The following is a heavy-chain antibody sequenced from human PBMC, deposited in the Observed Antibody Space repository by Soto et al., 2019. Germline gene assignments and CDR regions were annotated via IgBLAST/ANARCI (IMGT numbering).Heavy chain of an antibody. J-gene: IGHJ4*02. CDR2: ISYEGSEK. Sequence: QVHLVESGGGVVQPGRSLRLSCAASGFTFSNNGMHWVRQAPGKGLEWMGVISYEGSEKYYAGPVKGRFTISRDNSKNTLYLQMDTLRAEDTAIYYCVKDKGAAAGFDYWGQGILVTVSS. CDR1: GFTFSNNG. V-gene: IGHV3-30*18. CDR3: VKDKGAAAGFDY. D-gene: IGHD6-13*01.